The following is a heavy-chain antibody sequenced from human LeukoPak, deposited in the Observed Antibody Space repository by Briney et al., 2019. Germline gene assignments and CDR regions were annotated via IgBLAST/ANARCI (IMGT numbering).Heavy chain of an antibody. V-gene: IGHV3-11*06. J-gene: IGHJ6*04. Sequence: GGSLRLSCAASGFTFSDYYMSWIRQAPGKGLXXXXXISSSSSYTNYADSVKGRFTISRDNAKNSLYLQMNSLRAEDTAVYYCARESGAVVPAAMHYYYGMDVWGKGTTVTVSS. CDR3: ARESGAVVPAAMHYYYGMDV. CDR1: GFTFSDYY. CDR2: ISSSSSYT. D-gene: IGHD2-2*01.